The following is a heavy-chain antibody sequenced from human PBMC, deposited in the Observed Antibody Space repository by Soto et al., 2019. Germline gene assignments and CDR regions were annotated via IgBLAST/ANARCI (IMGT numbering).Heavy chain of an antibody. CDR3: ARREAARLYYYYGMDV. V-gene: IGHV5-10-1*01. D-gene: IGHD6-6*01. CDR2: IDPSDSYT. Sequence: VESLKISCKGSGYSFTSYWIRCVRQMSGKGLEWMGRIDPSDSYTNYSPPFQGHVTISADKALITAYLQWSSLKASDPAMYYCARREAARLYYYYGMDVWGQGTTVTVSS. CDR1: GYSFTSYW. J-gene: IGHJ6*02.